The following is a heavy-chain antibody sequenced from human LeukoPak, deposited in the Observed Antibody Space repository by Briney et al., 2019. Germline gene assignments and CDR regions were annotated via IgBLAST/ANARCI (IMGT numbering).Heavy chain of an antibody. J-gene: IGHJ4*02. CDR2: VTTSSNYI. CDR1: GVTFSSYS. CDR3: ARVHSSGQLETFDY. V-gene: IGHV3-21*01. D-gene: IGHD6-19*01. Sequence: GSLRLSCATPGVTFSSYSINCVRQAPRRGLEWVSSVTTSSNYIYYADSVKGRFTSSRDTAKNSLYLQMNSLRAEDTAVYYCARVHSSGQLETFDYWGQGTLVTVSS.